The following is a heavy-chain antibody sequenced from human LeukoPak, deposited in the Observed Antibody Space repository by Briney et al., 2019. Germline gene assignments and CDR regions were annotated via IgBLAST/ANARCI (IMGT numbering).Heavy chain of an antibody. CDR1: GFTPSDYW. D-gene: IGHD2-8*02. Sequence: PGGSLRLSCAVSGFTPSDYWMRWVRQAPGKGLEWVAAINKDGSEIQYVNSVKGRFTISRDNARNSVYLQMTSLGAEDTAVYYCATYTQHFGAPGGADYWGLGTLVTVSS. CDR2: INKDGSEI. J-gene: IGHJ4*02. CDR3: ATYTQHFGAPGGADY. V-gene: IGHV3-7*01.